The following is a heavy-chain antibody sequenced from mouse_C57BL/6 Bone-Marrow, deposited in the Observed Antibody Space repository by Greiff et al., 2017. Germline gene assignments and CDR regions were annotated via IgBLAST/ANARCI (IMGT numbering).Heavy chain of an antibody. Sequence: EVQVVESGGGLVQPGGSLSLSCAASGFTFTDYYMSWVRQPPGKALEWLGFIRNKANGYTTEYSASVKGRFTISRDNSHSILYLQMNALRAEDSATYYCGRYLGGNYDYWGQGTTLTVSS. CDR2: IRNKANGYTT. CDR3: GRYLGGNYDY. J-gene: IGHJ2*01. V-gene: IGHV7-3*01. D-gene: IGHD2-1*01. CDR1: GFTFTDYY.